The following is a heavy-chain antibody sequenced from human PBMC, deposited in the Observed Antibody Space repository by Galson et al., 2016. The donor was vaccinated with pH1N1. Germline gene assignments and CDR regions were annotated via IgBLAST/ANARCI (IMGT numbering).Heavy chain of an antibody. CDR1: GFSFSTYG. CDR2: ITGSGGNT. Sequence: SLRLSCAASGFSFSTYGMRWVRQAPGKGLEWVSSITGSGGNTYDTDSVKGRFTISRDNAKNSLYLQMNSLRAEDTALYYCAKLDGYNWGYFQHWGQGTLVTVSS. J-gene: IGHJ1*01. D-gene: IGHD5-24*01. V-gene: IGHV3-23*01. CDR3: AKLDGYNWGYFQH.